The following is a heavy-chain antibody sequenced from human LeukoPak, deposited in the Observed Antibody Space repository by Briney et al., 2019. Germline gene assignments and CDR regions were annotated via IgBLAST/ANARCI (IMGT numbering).Heavy chain of an antibody. CDR2: INPSGGST. CDR1: GYTFTSYY. V-gene: IGHV1-46*01. CDR3: ARATSRRAEDPDGTQRDFDY. D-gene: IGHD1-1*01. J-gene: IGHJ4*02. Sequence: ASVKVSCKASGYTFTSYYMHWVRQAPGQGLEWRGIINPSGGSTSYAQKFQGRVTMTRDTSTSTVYMELSSLRSEDTAVYYCARATSRRAEDPDGTQRDFDYWGRGTLVTVSS.